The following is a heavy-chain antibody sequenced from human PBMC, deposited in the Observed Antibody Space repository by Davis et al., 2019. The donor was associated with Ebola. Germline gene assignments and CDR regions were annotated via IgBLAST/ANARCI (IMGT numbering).Heavy chain of an antibody. Sequence: GESLKISCAASGFTFSSYWMSWVRQAPGKGLEWVANIKQDGSEKYYVDSVKGRFTISRDNAKNSLYLQMNSLRAEDTAVYYCANVDTALDSWGQGTLVTVSS. CDR2: IKQDGSEK. CDR1: GFTFSSYW. D-gene: IGHD5-18*01. J-gene: IGHJ4*02. CDR3: ANVDTALDS. V-gene: IGHV3-7*01.